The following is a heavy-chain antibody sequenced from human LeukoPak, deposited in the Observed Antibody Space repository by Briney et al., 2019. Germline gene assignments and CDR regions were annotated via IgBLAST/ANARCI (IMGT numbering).Heavy chain of an antibody. V-gene: IGHV4-34*01. CDR1: GGSFSGYY. J-gene: IGHJ4*02. D-gene: IGHD2-15*01. CDR3: ARGRRGTDIVMVVARSYFDY. CDR2: INHSGST. Sequence: SETLSLTCAVYGGSFSGYYWSWIRQPPGKGLEWIGEINHSGSTNYNPSLKSRVTISVDTSKNQFSLKLSSVTAADTAVYYCARGRRGTDIVMVVARSYFDYWGQGTLVTVSS.